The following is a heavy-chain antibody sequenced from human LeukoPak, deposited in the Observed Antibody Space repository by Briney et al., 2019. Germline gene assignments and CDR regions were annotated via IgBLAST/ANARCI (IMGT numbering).Heavy chain of an antibody. CDR2: IYYSGST. CDR3: ARVGPPYIAAAGWFDP. CDR1: GGSISSSSYY. D-gene: IGHD6-13*01. Sequence: SETLSLTCTVSGGSISSSSYYWGWIRQPPGKGLEWIRSIYYSGSTYYNPSLKSRVTISVDTSKNQFSLKLSSVTAADTAVYYCARVGPPYIAAAGWFDPWGQGTLVTVSS. J-gene: IGHJ5*02. V-gene: IGHV4-39*07.